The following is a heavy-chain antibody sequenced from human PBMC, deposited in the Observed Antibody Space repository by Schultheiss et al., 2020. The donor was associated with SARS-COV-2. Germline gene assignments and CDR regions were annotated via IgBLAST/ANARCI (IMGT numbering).Heavy chain of an antibody. CDR3: ARQLWDYYDSSGYYRWDWYDP. D-gene: IGHD3-22*01. CDR1: GGSISSSNW. J-gene: IGHJ5*02. Sequence: SETLSLTCAVSGGSISSSNWWSWVRQPPGKGLEWIGYIYYSGSTYYNPSLKSRVTISVDTSKNQFSLKLSSVTAADTAVYYCARQLWDYYDSSGYYRWDWYDPWGQGTLVTVSS. CDR2: IYYSGST. V-gene: IGHV4-4*02.